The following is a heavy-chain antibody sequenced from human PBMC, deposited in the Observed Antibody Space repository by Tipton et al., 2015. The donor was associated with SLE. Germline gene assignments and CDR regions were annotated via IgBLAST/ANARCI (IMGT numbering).Heavy chain of an antibody. CDR2: IYHSGST. CDR1: GYSIRSGYY. Sequence: TLSLTCAVSGYSIRSGYYWGWIRQPPGKGLEWIGSIYHSGSTYYNPSLKSRVTISVDTSKNQFSLKLSSVTAADTAVYYCARVVDAFDIWGQGTMVTVSS. V-gene: IGHV4-38-2*01. CDR3: ARVVDAFDI. J-gene: IGHJ3*02.